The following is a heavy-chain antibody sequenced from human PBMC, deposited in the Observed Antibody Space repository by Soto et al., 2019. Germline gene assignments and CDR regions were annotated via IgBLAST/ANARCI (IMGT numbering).Heavy chain of an antibody. V-gene: IGHV4-30-4*01. Sequence: QVQLQESGPGLVKPSQTLSLTCTVSGGSISSGDYYWSWLRQPPGKGLEWIGYILYSGTTNYNPSLESRLTISVDTSKNQCSLKLTSVTAADTAVYYCARNGALDYWGRGTLVTVSS. J-gene: IGHJ4*01. CDR3: ARNGALDY. D-gene: IGHD2-8*01. CDR1: GGSISSGDYY. CDR2: ILYSGTT.